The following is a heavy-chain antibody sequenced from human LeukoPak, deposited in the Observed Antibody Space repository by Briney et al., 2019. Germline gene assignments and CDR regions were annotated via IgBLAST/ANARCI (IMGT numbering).Heavy chain of an antibody. Sequence: GASVKVSCKVSGNTLTELSIHWVRQAPGKGLEWMGGFDPEDGETIYAQKFQGRVTMTEDTSTDTAYMELSSLRSEDTAMYYCATDRGGTYYLEFDYWGPGTLVTVSS. J-gene: IGHJ4*02. CDR3: ATDRGGTYYLEFDY. CDR2: FDPEDGET. V-gene: IGHV1-24*01. D-gene: IGHD1-26*01. CDR1: GNTLTELS.